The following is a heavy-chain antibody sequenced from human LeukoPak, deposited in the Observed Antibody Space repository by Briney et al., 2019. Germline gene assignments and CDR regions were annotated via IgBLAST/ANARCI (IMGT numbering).Heavy chain of an antibody. Sequence: GGSLRLSCAASGFTFSSYWMSWVRQAPGKGLEWVANIKQDGSVKYYVDSLKGRFTISRDNAKNSLYLQMNSLRAEDTAVYYCARAIVVATDAFDIWGQGTMVTVSS. CDR3: ARAIVVATDAFDI. CDR1: GFTFSSYW. J-gene: IGHJ3*02. CDR2: IKQDGSVK. V-gene: IGHV3-7*01. D-gene: IGHD3-22*01.